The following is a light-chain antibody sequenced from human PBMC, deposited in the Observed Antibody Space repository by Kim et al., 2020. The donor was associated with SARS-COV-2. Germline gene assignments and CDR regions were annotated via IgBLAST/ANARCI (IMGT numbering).Light chain of an antibody. CDR1: RSVSSN. CDR3: HQYNTWPPGT. Sequence: EIVMTQSPATLSVSPGGRATLSCRASRSVSSNLAWYQHKPGQAPRVLIYGTSTRVTGIPARFSGSGSGTEFTLTISSLQSGDSAVYYCHQYNTWPPGTFGQGTKVDIK. V-gene: IGKV3-15*01. J-gene: IGKJ2*01. CDR2: GTS.